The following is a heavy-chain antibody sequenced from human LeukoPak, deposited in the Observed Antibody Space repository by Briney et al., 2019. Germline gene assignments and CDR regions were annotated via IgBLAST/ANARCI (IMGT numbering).Heavy chain of an antibody. Sequence: GGSLRLSCAASGFTFSSYEMNWVRQAPGHGLEWVSYISSSGSTIYYADPVKGRFTISRDNAKNSLYLQMNSLRAEDAAVYYCASGPSGYHNTGGQGTLVTVSS. CDR3: ASGPSGYHNT. J-gene: IGHJ4*02. CDR2: ISSSGSTI. CDR1: GFTFSSYE. D-gene: IGHD5-12*01. V-gene: IGHV3-48*03.